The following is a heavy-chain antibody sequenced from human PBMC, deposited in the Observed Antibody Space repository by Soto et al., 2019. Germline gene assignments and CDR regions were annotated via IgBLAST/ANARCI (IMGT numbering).Heavy chain of an antibody. CDR3: ARTLYGDNVDY. CDR1: GYTFTSYG. CDR2: ISAYNGNT. J-gene: IGHJ4*02. Sequence: GASVKVSCKASGYTFTSYGISWMRQAPGQGLEWMGWISAYNGNTNYAQKLQGRVTMTRNTSISTAYMELSSLRSEDTAVYYCARTLYGDNVDYWGQGTLVTV. V-gene: IGHV1-18*01. D-gene: IGHD4-17*01.